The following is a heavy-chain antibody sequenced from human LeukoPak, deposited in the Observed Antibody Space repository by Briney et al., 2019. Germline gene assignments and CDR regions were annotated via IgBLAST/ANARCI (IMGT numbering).Heavy chain of an antibody. CDR1: GFPFSSYW. J-gene: IGHJ4*02. Sequence: GGSLRLSCVASGFPFSSYWMTWVRQAPGKGLEWVANIKQGGSKKSYVDSVKGRFTISRDNAKNPLYLQMNSLRAEDTAIYYCTRVGYIDEGIDYWGQGTLVTVSS. CDR3: TRVGYIDEGIDY. CDR2: IKQGGSKK. D-gene: IGHD5-24*01. V-gene: IGHV3-7*04.